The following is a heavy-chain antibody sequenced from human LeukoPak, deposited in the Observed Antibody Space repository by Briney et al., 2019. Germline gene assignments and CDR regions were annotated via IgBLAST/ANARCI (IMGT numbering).Heavy chain of an antibody. CDR3: ARDSYSGYEGYYYYYYMDV. J-gene: IGHJ6*03. CDR1: GYTFTGYY. V-gene: IGHV1-2*02. Sequence: ASVKVSCKASGYTFTGYYMHWVRQAPGQGLEWMGWINPNSGGTDYAQKFQGRVTMTRDTSISTAYMELSRLRSDDTAVYYCARDSYSGYEGYYYYYYMDVWGKGTTVTVSS. D-gene: IGHD5-12*01. CDR2: INPNSGGT.